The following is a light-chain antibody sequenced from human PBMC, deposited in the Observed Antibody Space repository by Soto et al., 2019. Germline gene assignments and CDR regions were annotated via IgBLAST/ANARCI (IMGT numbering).Light chain of an antibody. CDR2: GNS. V-gene: IGLV1-40*01. Sequence: QPVLTQPPSVSGAPGQRVTISCTGSSSSIGAGYDVHWYQQLPGTAPKLLIYGNSNRPSGVPDRFSGSKSGTSASLAITGLQAEDEADYYCQSYDSSLSGSHVVFGGGTKLTVL. CDR1: SSSIGAGYD. J-gene: IGLJ2*01. CDR3: QSYDSSLSGSHVV.